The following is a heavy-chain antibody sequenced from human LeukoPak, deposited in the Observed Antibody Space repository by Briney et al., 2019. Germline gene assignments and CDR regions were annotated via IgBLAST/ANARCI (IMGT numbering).Heavy chain of an antibody. J-gene: IGHJ6*03. D-gene: IGHD3-10*01. Sequence: GGSLRLSCAASGFTFSSYEMNWVRQAPGKWLEWVSYITTSGSTIYYADSVKGRFTISRDNAKNALYLQMNSLRAEDTAVYYCARARSLLFMDVWGKGTTVTISS. CDR2: ITTSGSTI. CDR1: GFTFSSYE. CDR3: ARARSLLFMDV. V-gene: IGHV3-48*03.